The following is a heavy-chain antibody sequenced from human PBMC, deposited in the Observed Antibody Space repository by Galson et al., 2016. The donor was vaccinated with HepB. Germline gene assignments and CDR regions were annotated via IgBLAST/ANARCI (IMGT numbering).Heavy chain of an antibody. D-gene: IGHD6-13*01. CDR3: ARAGVSNWPGFDF. V-gene: IGHV3-33*01. CDR2: IWFDGTYK. Sequence: SLRLSCAASGFPFSGYGMHWVRQAPGKGLEWVALIWFDGTYKYYADSVRGRFTISRDDSMNTVFLQMDSLRAEDTAVYYCARAGVSNWPGFDFWGQGAMVTVSS. CDR1: GFPFSGYG. J-gene: IGHJ4*02.